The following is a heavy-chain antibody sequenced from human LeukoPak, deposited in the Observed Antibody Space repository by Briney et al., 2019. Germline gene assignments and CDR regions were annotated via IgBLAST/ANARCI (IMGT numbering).Heavy chain of an antibody. Sequence: GGSLRLSCAASGFTFSSYSMNWVRQAPGKGLEWVSYISSSSSTIYYADSVKGRFTISRDNAKNSLYLQMNSLRAEDTAVYYCARSHCSGGSCYPPIWCDYWGQGTLVTVSS. CDR3: ARSHCSGGSCYPPIWCDY. V-gene: IGHV3-48*01. D-gene: IGHD2-15*01. CDR1: GFTFSSYS. CDR2: ISSSSSTI. J-gene: IGHJ4*02.